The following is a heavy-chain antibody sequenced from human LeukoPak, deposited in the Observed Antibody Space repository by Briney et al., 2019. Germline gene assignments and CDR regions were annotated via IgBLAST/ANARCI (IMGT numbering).Heavy chain of an antibody. V-gene: IGHV3-30*03. J-gene: IGHJ4*02. CDR3: ARPADGYNYVNFDY. CDR2: ISYDGSNK. Sequence: GGSLRLSCAASGFTFSSYGMHWVRQAPGKGLEWVAVISYDGSNKYYADSVKGRFTISRDNAKNTLYLQMNSLRVEDMAVYYCARPADGYNYVNFDYWGQGTLVTVSS. CDR1: GFTFSSYG. D-gene: IGHD5-24*01.